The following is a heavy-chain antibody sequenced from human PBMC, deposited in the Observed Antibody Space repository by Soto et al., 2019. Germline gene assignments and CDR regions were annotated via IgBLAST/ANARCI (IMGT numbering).Heavy chain of an antibody. V-gene: IGHV4-39*01. Sequence: PSETLSLTCTVSGGSISSSSYYWGWIRQPPGKGLEWIGSIYYSGSTYYNPSPKSRVTISVDTSKNQFSLKLSSVTAADTAVYYCARHSDYGDYEFYFQHWGQGTLVTVSS. D-gene: IGHD4-17*01. CDR3: ARHSDYGDYEFYFQH. J-gene: IGHJ1*01. CDR2: IYYSGST. CDR1: GGSISSSSYY.